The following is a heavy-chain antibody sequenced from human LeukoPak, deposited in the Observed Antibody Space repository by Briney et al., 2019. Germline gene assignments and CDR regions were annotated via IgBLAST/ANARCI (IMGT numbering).Heavy chain of an antibody. Sequence: PGGSLRLSCAASGFTVSSNYMNWVRQAPGKGLEWVSVLYSGGDTYYTDSVKGRFTISRVNSKSTLYLQMNSLRVEDTAVYYCARARGSGWLDFDCWGQGTLVTVSS. CDR3: ARARGSGWLDFDC. J-gene: IGHJ4*02. CDR1: GFTVSSNY. V-gene: IGHV3-53*01. CDR2: LYSGGDT. D-gene: IGHD6-19*01.